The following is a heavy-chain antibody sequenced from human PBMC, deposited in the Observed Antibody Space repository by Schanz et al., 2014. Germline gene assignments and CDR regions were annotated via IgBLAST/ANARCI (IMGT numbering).Heavy chain of an antibody. J-gene: IGHJ4*02. CDR3: ARDDSPSTKPFDS. V-gene: IGHV3-7*01. D-gene: IGHD2-21*01. CDR1: GFTFRSYW. CDR2: IKQDGNDK. Sequence: EVQLVESGGGLVQPGGSLRVSCAASGFTFRSYWMNWVRQAPGKGLEWVANIKQDGNDKHYVDSVKGRFTISRDNAKNSLYLQMNSLRAEDTAVYYCARDDSPSTKPFDSWGQGTLVSVSS.